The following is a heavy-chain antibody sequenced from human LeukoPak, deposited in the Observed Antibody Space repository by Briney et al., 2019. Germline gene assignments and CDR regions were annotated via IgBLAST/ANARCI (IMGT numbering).Heavy chain of an antibody. CDR1: GFTFSDYY. Sequence: GGSLGLSCAASGFTFSDYYMSWIRQAPGKGLEWVSYISSSGSTIYYADSVKGRFTISRDNAKNSLYLQMNSLRAEDTAVYYCASDYYDSSGYYSLDYWGQGTLVTVSS. D-gene: IGHD3-22*01. J-gene: IGHJ4*02. V-gene: IGHV3-11*04. CDR2: ISSSGSTI. CDR3: ASDYYDSSGYYSLDY.